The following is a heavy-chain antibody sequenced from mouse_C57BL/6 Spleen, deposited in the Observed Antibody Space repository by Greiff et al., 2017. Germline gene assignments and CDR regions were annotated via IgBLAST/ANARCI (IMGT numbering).Heavy chain of an antibody. CDR1: GFSLSTFGMG. V-gene: IGHV8-8*01. CDR2: IWWDDDK. J-gene: IGHJ2*01. D-gene: IGHD2-4*01. CDR3: ARMYDYDGGYYFDY. Sequence: QVTLKESGPGILQPSQTLSLTCSFSGFSLSTFGMGVGWIRQPSGKGLEWLAHIWWDDDKYYNPALKSRLTISKDTSKNQVFLKIANVDTADTATYYCARMYDYDGGYYFDYWGQGTTRTVSS.